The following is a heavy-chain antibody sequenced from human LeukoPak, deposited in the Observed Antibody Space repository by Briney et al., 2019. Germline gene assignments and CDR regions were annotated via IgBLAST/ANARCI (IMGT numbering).Heavy chain of an antibody. CDR2: INTNTGNP. V-gene: IGHV7-4-1*02. J-gene: IGHJ6*03. CDR3: ARERNDCYGSSGCVGDSYMDV. Sequence: RASVKVSCRTSGGTFTSYAMNWVRQAPGQGLEWMGWINTNTGNPTYAQGFTGRFVFSLDTSVSTAYLQISSLKADDTAVYYCARERNDCYGSSGCVGDSYMDVWGKGTTVTVSS. CDR1: GGTFTSYA. D-gene: IGHD3-22*01.